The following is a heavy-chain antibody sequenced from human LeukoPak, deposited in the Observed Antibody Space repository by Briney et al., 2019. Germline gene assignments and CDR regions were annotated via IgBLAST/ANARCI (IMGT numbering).Heavy chain of an antibody. Sequence: PWASVKVSCKASGGTFSSYAISWVRQAPGQGLEWMGGIIPIFGTANYAQKFQGRVTITTDESTSTAYMELSSLRSEDTAVYYCATDPASRGYDFFRRGRPSIGTNWFDPWGQGTLVTVSS. CDR2: IIPIFGTA. CDR3: ATDPASRGYDFFRRGRPSIGTNWFDP. D-gene: IGHD3-3*01. V-gene: IGHV1-69*05. CDR1: GGTFSSYA. J-gene: IGHJ5*02.